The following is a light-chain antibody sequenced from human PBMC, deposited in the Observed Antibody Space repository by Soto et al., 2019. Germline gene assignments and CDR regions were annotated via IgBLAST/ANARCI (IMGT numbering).Light chain of an antibody. CDR2: TAS. CDR1: QGINSY. Sequence: DVQLTQSPSFLSASVGDRLTITCRASQGINSYLAWYQQKPGKAPQLLIYTASTLQSGVPSRFSGSASGTEFTLTVTSLQPEDFATSYCQQLNIYPLPFGGGTTVEF. CDR3: QQLNIYPLP. J-gene: IGKJ4*01. V-gene: IGKV1-9*01.